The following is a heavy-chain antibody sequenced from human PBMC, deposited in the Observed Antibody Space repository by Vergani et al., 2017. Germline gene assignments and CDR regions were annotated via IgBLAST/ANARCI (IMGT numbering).Heavy chain of an antibody. CDR1: GGSMSGYY. J-gene: IGHJ5*02. V-gene: IGHV4-59*01. CDR3: GRVADFYGLGSRLLDL. D-gene: IGHD3-10*01. CDR2: MDHSGST. Sequence: QVRLQESGPGLVKPSETLSLTCSVSGGSMSGYYWSWIRQPPGKELEWIGYMDHSGSTNYNPSLETRVTIAGDTSENQFSLKLNSVTAADTAVYYCGRVADFYGLGSRLLDLWGQGILVTVSA.